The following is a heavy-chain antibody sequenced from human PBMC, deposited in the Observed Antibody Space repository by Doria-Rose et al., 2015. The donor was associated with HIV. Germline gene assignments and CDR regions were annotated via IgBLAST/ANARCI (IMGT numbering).Heavy chain of an antibody. V-gene: IGHV1-69*01. CDR3: ARERSDGMDV. Sequence: APGQGLEWMGGLIPMFDTANYAQIFQGRVTITADESMSTAYMELSSLRSEDTAVYYCARERSDGMDVWGQGTTVTVSS. D-gene: IGHD3-10*01. CDR2: LIPMFDTA. J-gene: IGHJ6*02.